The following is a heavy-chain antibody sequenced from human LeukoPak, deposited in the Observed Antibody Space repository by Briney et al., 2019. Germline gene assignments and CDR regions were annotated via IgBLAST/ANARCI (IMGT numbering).Heavy chain of an antibody. CDR3: VTDLVIKGYFDY. D-gene: IGHD2-21*01. J-gene: IGHJ4*02. Sequence: HPGGSLRLSCTASGFTFGDYAMSWIRQAPGKGLEWVGFIRSKAYGETTDHAAPVKGRFTISRDDSKNTLYLQMNSLKTEDTAVYYCVTDLVIKGYFDYWGQGALVTVSS. V-gene: IGHV3-49*03. CDR2: IRSKAYGETT. CDR1: GFTFGDYA.